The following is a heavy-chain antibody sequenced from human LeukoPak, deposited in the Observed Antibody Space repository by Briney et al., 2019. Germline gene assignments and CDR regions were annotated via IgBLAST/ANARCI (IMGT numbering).Heavy chain of an antibody. CDR2: ISRGGGII. V-gene: IGHV3-48*03. D-gene: IGHD1-26*01. CDR1: GFTFSSYE. J-gene: IGHJ4*02. CDR3: ARESLVGATLDF. Sequence: PGGPLRLSCAASGFTFSSYEMNWVRQAPGKGLERVSHISRGGGIIYYAQFVKGRFTISRDNAKHSLFLQMNSLRAEDTAVYYCARESLVGATLDFWGQGTLLTVSS.